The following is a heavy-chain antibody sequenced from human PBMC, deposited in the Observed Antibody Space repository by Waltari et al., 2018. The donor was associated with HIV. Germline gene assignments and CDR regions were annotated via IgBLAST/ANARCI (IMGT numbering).Heavy chain of an antibody. CDR3: AKDYIPASLAVDQFFDY. J-gene: IGHJ4*02. Sequence: EVQLLESGGGLVQPGGSLKVSCAASGFTFNTYAMSWVRQAPGKGIEWVSGISGSGGSTYYADSVKGRFTISRDNSRNTLYLQMNSLRAEDTAVYYCAKDYIPASLAVDQFFDYWGQGTLVTVSS. D-gene: IGHD6-19*01. CDR2: ISGSGGST. V-gene: IGHV3-23*01. CDR1: GFTFNTYA.